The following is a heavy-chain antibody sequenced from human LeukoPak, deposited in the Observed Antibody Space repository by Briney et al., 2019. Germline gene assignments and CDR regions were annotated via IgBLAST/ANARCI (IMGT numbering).Heavy chain of an antibody. D-gene: IGHD3-22*01. CDR3: ARESYYYDSSGYYVYYFDC. J-gene: IGHJ4*02. CDR1: GFTFSDYY. V-gene: IGHV3-11*01. CDR2: ISSSGTTI. Sequence: PGGSLRLSCAASGFTFSDYYMSWIRQAPGKGLEWVSYISSSGTTIYYADSVKGRFTISRDNAKNSLYLQMNSLRAEDTAVYYCARESYYYDSSGYYVYYFDCWGQGTLVTVSS.